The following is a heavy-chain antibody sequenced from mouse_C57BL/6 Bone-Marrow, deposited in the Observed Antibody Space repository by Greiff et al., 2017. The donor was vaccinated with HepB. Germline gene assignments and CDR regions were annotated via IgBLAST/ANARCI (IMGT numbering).Heavy chain of an antibody. CDR2: ISSGGSYT. CDR3: ANRTYARFAY. CDR1: GFTFSSYG. Sequence: DVKLVESGGDLVKPGGSLKLSCAASGFTFSSYGMSWVRQTPDKRLEWVATISSGGSYTYYPDSVKGRFTISRDNAKNTLYLQMSSLKSEDTAMYYCANRTYARFAYWGQGTLVTVSA. D-gene: IGHD5-1*01. J-gene: IGHJ3*01. V-gene: IGHV5-6*02.